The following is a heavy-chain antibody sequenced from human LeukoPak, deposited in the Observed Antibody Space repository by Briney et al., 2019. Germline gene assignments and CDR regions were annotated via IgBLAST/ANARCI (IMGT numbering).Heavy chain of an antibody. CDR1: GFTISLYY. V-gene: IGHV3-53*01. CDR3: ARGWVVATGGFDM. Sequence: GGSLRLSCAASGFTISLYYMTWVRQAPGKGLEWVSVIYSGGPTYYADSVKGRFTISRDNSKNTVYLQMNSLRGEDTAVYFCARGWVVATGGFDMWGQGTMVTVSS. D-gene: IGHD2-8*02. CDR2: IYSGGPT. J-gene: IGHJ3*02.